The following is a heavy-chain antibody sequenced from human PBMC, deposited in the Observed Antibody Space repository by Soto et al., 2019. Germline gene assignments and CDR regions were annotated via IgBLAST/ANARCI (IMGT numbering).Heavy chain of an antibody. D-gene: IGHD3-3*01. V-gene: IGHV3-7*01. J-gene: IGHJ4*02. CDR2: IKEDGNEK. CDR3: ERDDFWSGFPPLDY. CDR1: GVTFSSYW. Sequence: PGGSLRLSCAASGVTFSSYWMRCVRQAPGKGLEWVANIKEDGNEKYYVDSVKGRFTISGDNAKNSLYLQMSSLRAEDTAVYYCERDDFWSGFPPLDYWGQGTLVTVSS.